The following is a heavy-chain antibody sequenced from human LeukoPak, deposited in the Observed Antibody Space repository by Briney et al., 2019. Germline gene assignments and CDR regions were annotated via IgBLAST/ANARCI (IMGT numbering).Heavy chain of an antibody. CDR2: ISWDGGST. CDR3: ARARGHDSSGSHFDY. J-gene: IGHJ4*02. D-gene: IGHD3-22*01. V-gene: IGHV3-43*01. Sequence: AGGSLRLSCAASGFTFDDYTMHWVRQAPGKGLEWVSLISWDGGSTYYADSVKGRFTISRDNSKNSLYLQMNSLRAEDTALYYCARARGHDSSGSHFDYWGQGTLVTVSS. CDR1: GFTFDDYT.